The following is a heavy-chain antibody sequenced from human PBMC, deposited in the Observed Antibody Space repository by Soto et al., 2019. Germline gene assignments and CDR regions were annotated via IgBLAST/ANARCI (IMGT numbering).Heavy chain of an antibody. Sequence: QVQLQESGPGLVKPSGTLSLTCAVSGGSIDSSDWWNWVRQPPGKGLEWIGEIFHGGTIIYNPSLKSRVTISVDKSRNQFYLELTSVTAADTAVYYCASDHQYRTSWSFDSWGQGTLVTVSS. CDR1: GGSIDSSDW. D-gene: IGHD6-13*01. CDR2: IFHGGTI. V-gene: IGHV4-4*02. J-gene: IGHJ4*02. CDR3: ASDHQYRTSWSFDS.